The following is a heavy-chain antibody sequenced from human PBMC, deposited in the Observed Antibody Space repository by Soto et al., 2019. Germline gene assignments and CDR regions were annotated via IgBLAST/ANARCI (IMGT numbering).Heavy chain of an antibody. Sequence: EVQLLESGGGLVQPGGSLRLSCAASGFTFSSYSMSWVRQAPGKGLEWVSGFRTSGNGGTTYYADSVKGRFTLSRDNSKNMLFLQMNSLRAEDTAIYYCAKKVNSGPGSQYFDYWGQGTLVTVSS. V-gene: IGHV3-23*01. J-gene: IGHJ4*02. D-gene: IGHD3-10*01. CDR3: AKKVNSGPGSQYFDY. CDR2: FRTSGNGGTT. CDR1: GFTFSSYS.